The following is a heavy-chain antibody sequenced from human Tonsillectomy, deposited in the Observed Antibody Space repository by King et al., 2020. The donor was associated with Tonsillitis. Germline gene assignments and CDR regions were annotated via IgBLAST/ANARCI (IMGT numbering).Heavy chain of an antibody. V-gene: IGHV1-2*02. CDR1: GYTFTGYY. J-gene: IGHJ4*02. CDR3: ARDVGAYSYGLFNY. D-gene: IGHD5-18*01. CDR2: INPNSGDT. Sequence: VQLVESGAEVKKPGASVKVSCKASGYTFTGYYMHWVRQAPGQGLEWMGWINPNSGDTNYAQKFQGRVTMTRDTSLSTAYMELSRLRFDDTAVYYCARDVGAYSYGLFNYWGQGTLVTVSS.